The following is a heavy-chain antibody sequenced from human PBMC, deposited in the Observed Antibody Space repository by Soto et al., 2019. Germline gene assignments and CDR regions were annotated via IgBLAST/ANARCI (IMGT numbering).Heavy chain of an antibody. Sequence: VESLKISCKGSGYSLISYWIGWVRQMPWKGLEWMGIIYPGDSDSRYSPSFQGQVTISADKSISTAYLQWNSLKASDTAMYYCARHKRGYSYGTNFLFDYWGQGTLVTVSS. CDR2: IYPGDSDS. CDR3: ARHKRGYSYGTNFLFDY. CDR1: GYSLISYW. D-gene: IGHD5-18*01. J-gene: IGHJ4*02. V-gene: IGHV5-51*01.